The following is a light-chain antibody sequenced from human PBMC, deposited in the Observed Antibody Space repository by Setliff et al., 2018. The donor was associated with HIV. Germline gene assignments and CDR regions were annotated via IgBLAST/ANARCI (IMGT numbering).Light chain of an antibody. V-gene: IGLV2-8*01. CDR2: AVN. CDR1: RSDVGGYNY. J-gene: IGLJ1*01. CDR3: SSYAGGDIYV. Sequence: QSALTQPPSASGSLGQSVTISCTGTRSDVGGYNYVSWYQIQPGKAPRLIIYAVNKRPSWVSNRFSASKSGNAAYLTVSGLQAEDEADYYCSSYAGGDIYVSGSGTKVTV.